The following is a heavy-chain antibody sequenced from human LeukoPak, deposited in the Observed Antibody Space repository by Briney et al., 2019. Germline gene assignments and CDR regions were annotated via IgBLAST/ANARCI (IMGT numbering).Heavy chain of an antibody. D-gene: IGHD3-10*01. V-gene: IGHV4-30-4*08. CDR2: IYYSGST. Sequence: SETLSLTCTVSGGSISSGDYYWSWIRQPPGKGLEWIGYIYYSGSTYYNPSLKSRVTISVDTSKNQFSLKLSSVTAADTAVYYCARGGSFMAVSHPPFHYGAQGPLVPVPT. J-gene: IGHJ4*02. CDR1: GGSISSGDYY. CDR3: ARGGSFMAVSHPPFHY.